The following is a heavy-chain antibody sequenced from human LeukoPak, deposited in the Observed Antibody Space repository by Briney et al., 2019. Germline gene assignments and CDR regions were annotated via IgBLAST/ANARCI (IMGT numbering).Heavy chain of an antibody. J-gene: IGHJ4*02. V-gene: IGHV1-2*02. CDR2: INPNSGGT. Sequence: EASVKVSCKASGYTFTGYYMHWVRQAPGQGLEWMGWINPNSGGTNYAQKFQGRVTMTRDTSITTAYMELSRLRSDDTAAYYCATSEAMITLMATPSDYWGQGTLVTVPS. CDR1: GYTFTGYY. D-gene: IGHD3-16*01. CDR3: ATSEAMITLMATPSDY.